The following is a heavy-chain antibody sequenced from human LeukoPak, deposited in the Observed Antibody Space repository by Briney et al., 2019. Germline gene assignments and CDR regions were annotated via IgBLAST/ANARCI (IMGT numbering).Heavy chain of an antibody. D-gene: IGHD3-3*01. J-gene: IGHJ6*03. CDR1: GGSISSYY. CDR2: IYTSGST. CDR3: ARHTADFWSGYYYYYYYMDV. V-gene: IGHV4-4*09. Sequence: SETLSLTCTASGGSISSYYWSWIRQPPGKGLEWIGYIYTSGSTNYNPSLKSRDTISVDTSKNQFSLKLSSVTAADTAVYYCARHTADFWSGYYYYYYYMDVWGKGTTVTVSS.